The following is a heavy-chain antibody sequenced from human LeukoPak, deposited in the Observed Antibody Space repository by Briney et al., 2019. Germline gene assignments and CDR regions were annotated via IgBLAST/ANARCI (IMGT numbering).Heavy chain of an antibody. CDR3: ARDGDFWSAQGAFDI. Sequence: PGGSLRLSCAASGFTFRNYWMSWVRLAPGKGLEGVASIKKDGSEKFYVDSVKGRFTISRDNAKNSLYLQMNSLRAEDTAVYYCARDGDFWSAQGAFDIWGQGTMVTVSS. V-gene: IGHV3-7*01. CDR2: IKKDGSEK. CDR1: GFTFRNYW. D-gene: IGHD3-3*01. J-gene: IGHJ3*02.